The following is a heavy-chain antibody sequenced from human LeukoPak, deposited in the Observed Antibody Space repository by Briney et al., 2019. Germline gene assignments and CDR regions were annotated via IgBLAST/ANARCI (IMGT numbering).Heavy chain of an antibody. D-gene: IGHD2-21*02. CDR1: GDSVSRYSAA. V-gene: IGHV6-1*01. J-gene: IGHJ4*02. CDR3: ARGAPEGDYYFDL. Sequence: SQTLSLTCAISGDSVSRYSAAWNWIRQSPSRGLEWLGRTYYKSKWSNNYAVSVKSRITINPDTSKNQFSLLLNSVTPEDTAVYYRARGAPEGDYYFDLWGQGTLVTVSS. CDR2: TYYKSKWSN.